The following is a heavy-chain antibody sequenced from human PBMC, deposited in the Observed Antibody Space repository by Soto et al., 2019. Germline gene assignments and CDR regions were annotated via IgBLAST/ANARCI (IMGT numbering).Heavy chain of an antibody. D-gene: IGHD3-10*01. CDR2: IIPILGIA. Sequence: SVKVSCKASGGTFSSYTISWVRQAPGQGLEWMGRIIPILGIANYAQKFQGRVTITADKSTSTAYMELSSLRSEDTAVYYCARAGYGSGRYYYYGMDVWGQGTTVTV. CDR1: GGTFSSYT. J-gene: IGHJ6*02. CDR3: ARAGYGSGRYYYYGMDV. V-gene: IGHV1-69*02.